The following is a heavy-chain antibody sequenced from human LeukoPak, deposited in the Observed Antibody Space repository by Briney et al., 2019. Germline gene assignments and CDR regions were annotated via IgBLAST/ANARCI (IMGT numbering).Heavy chain of an antibody. Sequence: SETLSLTCAVYGGPFSGDYWTWIRQPPGKGVEWIGEINHSGNTNYNPSLKSRVTISVDMSKNQFSLKLNSVTAADTAVYYCAGPGYSSQEGIEYWGQGTLVTVSS. V-gene: IGHV4-34*01. D-gene: IGHD6-13*01. CDR2: INHSGNT. J-gene: IGHJ4*02. CDR1: GGPFSGDY. CDR3: AGPGYSSQEGIEY.